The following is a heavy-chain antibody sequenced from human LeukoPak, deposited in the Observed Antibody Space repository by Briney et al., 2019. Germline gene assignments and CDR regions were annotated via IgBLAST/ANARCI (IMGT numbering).Heavy chain of an antibody. Sequence: GGSLRLSCAASRFTFDGYGMHWVRQAPGKGLEWVSVINGDGTTTYYGDSVRGRFTISRDNSKNSLYLQMNSLRTEDTALYYCEKALDYHYSGIDVWGQG. CDR3: EKALDYHYSGIDV. J-gene: IGHJ6*02. CDR1: RFTFDGYG. CDR2: INGDGTTT. V-gene: IGHV3-43*02.